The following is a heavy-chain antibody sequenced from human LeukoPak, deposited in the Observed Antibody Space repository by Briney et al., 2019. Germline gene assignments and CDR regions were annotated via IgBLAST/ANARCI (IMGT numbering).Heavy chain of an antibody. CDR1: GGTFSSYA. Sequence: SVKVSCKXSGGTFSSYAISWVRQAPGQGLEWMGRIIPIFGTANYAQKFQGRVTITTDESTSTAYMELSSLRSEDTAVYYCASYYYDSSGYYRSFDYWGQGTLVTVSS. CDR3: ASYYYDSSGYYRSFDY. D-gene: IGHD3-22*01. CDR2: IIPIFGTA. V-gene: IGHV1-69*05. J-gene: IGHJ4*02.